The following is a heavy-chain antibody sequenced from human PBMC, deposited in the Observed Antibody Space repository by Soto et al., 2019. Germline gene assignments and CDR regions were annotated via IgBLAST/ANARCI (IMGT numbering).Heavy chain of an antibody. V-gene: IGHV3-53*01. J-gene: IGHJ4*02. CDR2: IHSGGNT. CDR1: GLAGSSNY. Sequence: GGSLILSGTPSGLAGSSNYMSWVRQAPGKGLEWVSIIHSGGNTYFADSVKGRFTISRDSSKNTLYLQMNSLRSEDTARYFCARDFTSWGQETLVTVSS. CDR3: ARDFTS.